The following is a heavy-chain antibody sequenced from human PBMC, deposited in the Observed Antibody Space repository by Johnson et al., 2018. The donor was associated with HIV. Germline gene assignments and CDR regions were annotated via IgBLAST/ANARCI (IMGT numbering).Heavy chain of an antibody. V-gene: IGHV3-11*01. D-gene: IGHD3-22*01. CDR2: ISSSGSTI. Sequence: QVQLVESGGGLVKPGGSLRLSCAASGFTFSDYYMSWIRQAPGKGLEWVSYISSSGSTIYYVDSVKGRFTISRDNAKNSLYLQMNSLRAEDTAVYYCARRDTYYYDSTPGAFDIWGQGTMVTVSS. J-gene: IGHJ3*02. CDR1: GFTFSDYY. CDR3: ARRDTYYYDSTPGAFDI.